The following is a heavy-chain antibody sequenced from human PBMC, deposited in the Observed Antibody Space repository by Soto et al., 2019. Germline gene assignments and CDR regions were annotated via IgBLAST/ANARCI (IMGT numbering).Heavy chain of an antibody. J-gene: IGHJ5*02. CDR1: GFTFTSPA. D-gene: IGHD6-13*01. CDR3: AAGPYRSSWSPWFDP. Sequence: SVKVSCKASGFTFTSPAVQWVRQARGQRLEWIGWIVVGSGNTNYAQKFQERVTITRDMSTSTAYMELSSLRSEDTAVYYCAAGPYRSSWSPWFDPWGQGTLVTVS. CDR2: IVVGSGNT. V-gene: IGHV1-58*01.